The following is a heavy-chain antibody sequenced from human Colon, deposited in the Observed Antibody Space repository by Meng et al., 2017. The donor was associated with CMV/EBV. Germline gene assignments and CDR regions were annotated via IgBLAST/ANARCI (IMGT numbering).Heavy chain of an antibody. Sequence: GESLKISCAASGFSLSSYAMNWVRQAPGKGLEWVSGVTSGGGTTFYADSVKGRFTISRDNSRNTLFLQMNNLRAEDAAIYYCAKDLSGGVMGFDFWGQGTLVTVSS. CDR3: AKDLSGGVMGFDF. J-gene: IGHJ5*01. D-gene: IGHD3-16*01. V-gene: IGHV3-23*03. CDR1: GFSLSSYA. CDR2: VTSGGGTT.